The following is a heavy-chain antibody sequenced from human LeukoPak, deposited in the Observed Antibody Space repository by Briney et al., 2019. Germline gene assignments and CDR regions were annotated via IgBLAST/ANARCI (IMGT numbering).Heavy chain of an antibody. Sequence: GGSLRLSCAASGFSFRNSWMSWVRQAPGKGLEWVANIKQDATEIYYADSVKGRLTISRDNARKSLFLQMNILRVEDTALYYCARGSRFWSGYTDYWGQGTLVTVSS. D-gene: IGHD3-3*01. CDR3: ARGSRFWSGYTDY. J-gene: IGHJ4*02. CDR2: IKQDATEI. CDR1: GFSFRNSW. V-gene: IGHV3-7*01.